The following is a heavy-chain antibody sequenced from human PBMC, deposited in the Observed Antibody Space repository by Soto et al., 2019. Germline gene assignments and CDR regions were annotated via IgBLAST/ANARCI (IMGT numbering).Heavy chain of an antibody. CDR2: ISAYNGNT. J-gene: IGHJ6*02. D-gene: IGHD2-2*01. CDR1: GYTITSYG. CDR3: ARRRHHQYYYYGIDV. V-gene: IGHV1-18*01. Sequence: QVQLVQSGAEVKKPGTSVKVSCKASGYTITSYGVSWVRQAPGQGLEWMGWISAYNGNTNYAQKLQGRVTMTPDTTTSTANTELRRLSCDYTAVYYCARRRHHQYYYYGIDVWGQGTTVTVSS.